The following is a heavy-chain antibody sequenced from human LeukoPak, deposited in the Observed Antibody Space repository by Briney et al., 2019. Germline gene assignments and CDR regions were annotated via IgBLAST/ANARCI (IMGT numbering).Heavy chain of an antibody. CDR2: ISSSSSYI. CDR3: AGYIYDWNYFDY. Sequence: GGSLRLSCAASGFTFSSYSMTWVRQAPGKGLEWVSSISSSSSYIYYADSVKGRFTISRDNAKNSLYLQMNSLRAEDTAVYYCAGYIYDWNYFDYWGQGTLVTVSS. D-gene: IGHD3-16*01. V-gene: IGHV3-21*01. J-gene: IGHJ4*02. CDR1: GFTFSSYS.